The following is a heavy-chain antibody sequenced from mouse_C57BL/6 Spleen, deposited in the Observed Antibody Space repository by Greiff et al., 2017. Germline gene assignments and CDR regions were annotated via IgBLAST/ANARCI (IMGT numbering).Heavy chain of an antibody. CDR1: GYSITSGYY. Sequence: EVQRVESGPGLVKPSQSLSLTCSVTGYSITSGYYWNWIRQFPGNKLEWMGYISYDGSNNYNPSLKNRISITRDTSKNQFFLKLNSVTTEDTATYYCAIYSNYAMDYWGQGTSVTVSS. CDR2: ISYDGSN. V-gene: IGHV3-6*01. CDR3: AIYSNYAMDY. D-gene: IGHD2-5*01. J-gene: IGHJ4*01.